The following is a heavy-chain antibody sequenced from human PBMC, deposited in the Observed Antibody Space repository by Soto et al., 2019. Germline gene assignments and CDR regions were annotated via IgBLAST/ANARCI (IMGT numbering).Heavy chain of an antibody. CDR1: GFTFESYA. V-gene: IGHV3-9*01. CDR3: VKDIHEQWLVSHFEY. CDR2: ISWNSGSI. D-gene: IGHD6-19*01. Sequence: EVQLVESGGGSVQPGRSLRLSCVASGFTFESYAMHWVRQVPGKGLEWVSGISWNSGSIGYEDSVKGRFTISRDNAQKSLYLEMSNFRVEDTAFYYCVKDIHEQWLVSHFEYWGQGALVTVSS. J-gene: IGHJ4*02.